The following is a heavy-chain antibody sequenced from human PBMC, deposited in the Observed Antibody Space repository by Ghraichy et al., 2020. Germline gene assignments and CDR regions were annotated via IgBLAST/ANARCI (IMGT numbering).Heavy chain of an antibody. J-gene: IGHJ4*02. Sequence: GGSLRLSCAASGFTFSSYAMHWVRQAPGKRLEWVAVISYDGSNKYYADSVKGRFTISRDNSKNTLYLQMNSLRAEDTAVYYCARERGYSYGHFDYWGQGTLVTVSS. CDR3: ARERGYSYGHFDY. CDR2: ISYDGSNK. D-gene: IGHD5-18*01. CDR1: GFTFSSYA. V-gene: IGHV3-30*04.